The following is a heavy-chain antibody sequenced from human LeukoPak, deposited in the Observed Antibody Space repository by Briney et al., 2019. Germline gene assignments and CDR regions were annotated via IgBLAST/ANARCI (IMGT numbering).Heavy chain of an antibody. D-gene: IGHD6-13*01. CDR3: AKSGARQLGPTDLYNWFDP. CDR1: GFTFSSYS. V-gene: IGHV3-21*01. Sequence: KPGGSLRLSCTASGFTFSSYSLNWVRQAPGKGLEWVSSVSTGSNYIYYADSVKGRFTISRDNDKNSLYLQMNSLRAEDMAVYYCAKSGARQLGPTDLYNWFDPWGQGTLVTVSS. J-gene: IGHJ5*02. CDR2: VSTGSNYI.